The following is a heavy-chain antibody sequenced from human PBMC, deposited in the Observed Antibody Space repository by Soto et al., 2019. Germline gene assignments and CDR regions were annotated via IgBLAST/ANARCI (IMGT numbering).Heavy chain of an antibody. CDR1: GFTFSSYG. Sequence: QVQLVESGGGVVQPGRSLRLSCAASGFTFSSYGMHWVRQAPGKGLEWGAVISYDGRNKYYADSVKGRFTISRDNSRTRRYLQMNWRRAEDTAVYCCAKERSSGPLDYWGQGTLVTVSS. V-gene: IGHV3-30*18. CDR3: AKERSSGPLDY. CDR2: ISYDGRNK. J-gene: IGHJ4*02.